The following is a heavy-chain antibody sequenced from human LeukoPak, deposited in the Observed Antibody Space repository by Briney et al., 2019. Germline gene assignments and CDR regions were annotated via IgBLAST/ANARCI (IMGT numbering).Heavy chain of an antibody. CDR1: GFTFSSYN. J-gene: IGHJ4*02. D-gene: IGHD2-21*02. V-gene: IGHV3-48*04. CDR2: ISSSSGTI. CDR3: ARGGDPDY. Sequence: GGSLRLSCAASGFTFSSYNLNWVRQAPGKGLEWVSYISSSSGTIYYADSVKGRFTISRDNAKNSLYLQMNSLRAEDTAVYYCARGGDPDYWGQGTLVTVSS.